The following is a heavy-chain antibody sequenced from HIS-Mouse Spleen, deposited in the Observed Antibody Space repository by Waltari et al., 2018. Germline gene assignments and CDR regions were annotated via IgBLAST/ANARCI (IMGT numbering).Heavy chain of an antibody. CDR2: IYYSGST. D-gene: IGHD6-13*01. CDR3: AREIPYSSSWYDWYFDL. CDR1: AGSISSSSYY. J-gene: IGHJ2*01. Sequence: QLQPQESGTGLVTPSETLSLTCTVAAGSISSSSYYWGWIRQPPGKGLEWIGSIYYSGSTYYNPSLKSRVTISVDTSKNQFSLKLSSVTAADTAVYYCAREIPYSSSWYDWYFDLWGRGTLVTGSS. V-gene: IGHV4-39*07.